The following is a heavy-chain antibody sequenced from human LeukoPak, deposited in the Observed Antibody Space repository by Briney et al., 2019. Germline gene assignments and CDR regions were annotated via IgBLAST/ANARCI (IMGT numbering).Heavy chain of an antibody. J-gene: IGHJ5*02. D-gene: IGHD6-19*01. CDR3: VRSPRAVAGTKWFDP. CDR1: GGSISSSSYY. CDR2: IYYSGST. V-gene: IGHV4-39*01. Sequence: SETLSLTCTVSGGSISSSSYYWGWIRQPPGKALEWIGSIYYSGSTYYNPSLKSRVTISVDTSKNQFSLKLSSVTAADTAVYYCVRSPRAVAGTKWFDPWGQGTLVTVSS.